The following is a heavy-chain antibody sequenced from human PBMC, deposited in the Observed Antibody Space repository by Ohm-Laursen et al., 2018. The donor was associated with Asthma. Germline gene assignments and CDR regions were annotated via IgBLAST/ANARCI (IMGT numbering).Heavy chain of an antibody. V-gene: IGHV3-21*01. Sequence: GSLRLSCSASGFTFSSYGMHWVRQAPGKGLEWVSSINNSPSFIYYADSVKGRFTVSRDDAKNSLYLQMNSLRAEDTAVYYCATQTYDYWGQGTLVTVSS. CDR3: ATQTYDY. J-gene: IGHJ4*02. CDR2: INNSPSFI. CDR1: GFTFSSYG.